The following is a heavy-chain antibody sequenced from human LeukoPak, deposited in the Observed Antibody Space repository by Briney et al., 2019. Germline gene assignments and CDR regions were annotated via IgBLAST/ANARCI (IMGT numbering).Heavy chain of an antibody. D-gene: IGHD5-18*01. CDR2: IYYSGST. Sequence: SETLSLTCTVSGGSISSYYWSWIRQPPGKGLEWIGYIYYSGSTNHNPSLKSRVTISVDTSKNQFSLKLSSVTAADTAVYYCARGLTAMVLPFDYWGQGTLVTVSS. CDR1: GGSISSYY. J-gene: IGHJ4*02. V-gene: IGHV4-59*01. CDR3: ARGLTAMVLPFDY.